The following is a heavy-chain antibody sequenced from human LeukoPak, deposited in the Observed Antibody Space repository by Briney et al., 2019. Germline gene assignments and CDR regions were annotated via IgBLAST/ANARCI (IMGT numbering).Heavy chain of an antibody. V-gene: IGHV4-61*02. D-gene: IGHD3-3*01. CDR3: ARDFFDFWSGYYTQSNNRFDP. J-gene: IGHJ5*02. CDR1: GGSISSGSYY. CDR2: IYTSGST. Sequence: SQTLSLTCTVSGGSISSGSYYWSWIRQPAGKGLEWIGRIYTSGSTNYNPSLKSRVTISVDTSKNQFSLKLSSVTAADTAVYYCARDFFDFWSGYYTQSNNRFDPWGQGTLVTVSS.